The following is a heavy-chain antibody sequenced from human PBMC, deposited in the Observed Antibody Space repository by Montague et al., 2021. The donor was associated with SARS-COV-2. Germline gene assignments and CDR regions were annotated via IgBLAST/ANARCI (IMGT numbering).Heavy chain of an antibody. D-gene: IGHD3-10*01. CDR3: ARDRFDFGAGRQGTIDF. J-gene: IGHJ4*02. Sequence: SETLSLTCSVSGDSITNHYWSWIRQPAGKGLEWIGRMHFTGKTNFSPFFSSRLTMSTDTSKNQFSLKLTSVTAADTAIYFCARDRFDFGAGRQGTIDFWGQGTLVTVSS. V-gene: IGHV4-4*07. CDR1: GDSITNHY. CDR2: MHFTGKT.